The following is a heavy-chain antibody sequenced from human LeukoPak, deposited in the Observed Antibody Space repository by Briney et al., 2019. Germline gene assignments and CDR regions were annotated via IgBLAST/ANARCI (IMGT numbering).Heavy chain of an antibody. CDR2: INHSGST. D-gene: IGHD6-19*01. V-gene: IGHV4-34*01. Sequence: SETLSLTCAVYGGSFSGYYWSWIRQPPGKGLEWIGEINHSGSTNYNPSLKSRVTISVDTSKNQCSLKLSSVTAADTAVYYCARGERSIAVAGIPFVYWGQGTLVTVSS. CDR1: GGSFSGYY. J-gene: IGHJ4*02. CDR3: ARGERSIAVAGIPFVY.